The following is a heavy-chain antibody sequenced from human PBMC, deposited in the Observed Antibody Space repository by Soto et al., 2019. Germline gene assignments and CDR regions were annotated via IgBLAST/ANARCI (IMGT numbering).Heavy chain of an antibody. D-gene: IGHD3-3*01. J-gene: IGHJ4*02. CDR2: IRSKAYGGTT. CDR3: TRDHYDFWSGKGPHFDY. CDR1: GFTFGDYA. Sequence: GGSLRLSCTASGFTFGDYAMSWVRQAPGKGLEWVGFIRSKAYGGTTEYAASVKGRFTISRDDSKSIAYLQMNSLKTEDTAVYYCTRDHYDFWSGKGPHFDYWGQGTLVTVSS. V-gene: IGHV3-49*04.